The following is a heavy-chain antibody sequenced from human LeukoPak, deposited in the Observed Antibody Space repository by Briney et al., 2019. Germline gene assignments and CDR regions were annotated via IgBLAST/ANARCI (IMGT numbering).Heavy chain of an antibody. J-gene: IGHJ5*02. CDR3: ARVVTMVRENWFDP. D-gene: IGHD3-10*01. CDR1: GGTFSSYA. Sequence: ASVKVSCKASGGTFSSYAISWVRQAPGQGLEWMGGIIPIFGTANYAQKFQGRVTITADKSTSTAYMELSSLRSEDTAVYYCARVVTMVRENWFDPWGQGTLVTVSS. V-gene: IGHV1-69*06. CDR2: IIPIFGTA.